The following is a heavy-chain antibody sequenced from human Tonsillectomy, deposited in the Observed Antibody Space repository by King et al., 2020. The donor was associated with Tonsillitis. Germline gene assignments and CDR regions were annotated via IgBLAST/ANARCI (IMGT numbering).Heavy chain of an antibody. CDR2: ISHSGHT. Sequence: VQLQQWGARLLKPSETLSLTCAVYGGSSGGYSWSWIRQPPGRGLEGIGEISHSGHTNSNPSLKSRVTMSVDTSRNQFSLELKSVAAADTAVYYCARGFYSDFWSGSSYYFDFWGQGSLVTASS. V-gene: IGHV4-34*01. CDR1: GGSSGGYS. J-gene: IGHJ4*02. D-gene: IGHD3-3*01. CDR3: ARGFYSDFWSGSSYYFDF.